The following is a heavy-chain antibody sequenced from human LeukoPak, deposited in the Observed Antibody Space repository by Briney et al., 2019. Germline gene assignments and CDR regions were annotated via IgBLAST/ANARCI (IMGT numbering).Heavy chain of an antibody. CDR3: ARDYGDYQFDY. CDR1: GGSISSSNYY. Sequence: SETPSLTCTVSGGSISSSNYYWGWIRPPPGKGLEWIGTIYYSGNTYYNPSLKSRVTISADTSKNHFSLNLKSVTAADTAVYYCARDYGDYQFDYWGQGILVTVSS. V-gene: IGHV4-39*02. CDR2: IYYSGNT. D-gene: IGHD4-17*01. J-gene: IGHJ4*02.